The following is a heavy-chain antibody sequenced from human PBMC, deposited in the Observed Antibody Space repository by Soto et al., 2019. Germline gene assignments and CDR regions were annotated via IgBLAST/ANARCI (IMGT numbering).Heavy chain of an antibody. CDR3: ARDLRSYGKGGWYYYGMDV. V-gene: IGHV4-59*01. CDR1: GGSISSYY. J-gene: IGHJ6*02. Sequence: SETLSLTCTVSGGSISSYYWSWIRQPPGKGLEWIGYIYYSGSTNYNPSLKSRVTISVDTSKNQFSLKLSSVTAADTAVYYCARDLRSYGKGGWYYYGMDVWGQWTTVTVSS. CDR2: IYYSGST. D-gene: IGHD5-18*01.